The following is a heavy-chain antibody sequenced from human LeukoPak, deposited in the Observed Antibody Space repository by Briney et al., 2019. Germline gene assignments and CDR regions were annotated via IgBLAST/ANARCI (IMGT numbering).Heavy chain of an antibody. Sequence: SQTLSLTCTVSGGSISSGDYYWSWIRQPPGKGLEWIGYIYYSGSTNYNPSLKSRVTISVDTSKNQFSLKLSSVTAADTAVYYCARGAAVRYSGYDSDYWGQGTLVTVSS. D-gene: IGHD5-12*01. CDR2: IYYSGST. J-gene: IGHJ4*02. CDR1: GGSISSGDYY. V-gene: IGHV4-61*08. CDR3: ARGAAVRYSGYDSDY.